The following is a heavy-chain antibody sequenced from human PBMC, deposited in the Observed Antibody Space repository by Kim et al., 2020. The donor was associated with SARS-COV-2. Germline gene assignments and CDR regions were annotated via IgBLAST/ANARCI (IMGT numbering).Heavy chain of an antibody. Sequence: SVKVSCKASGFTFTSSAVQWVRQARGQRLEWIGWIVVGSGNTNYAQKFQERVTITRDMSASTAYMELSSLRSEDTAVYYCAAEAGQLWLNYYYYGMDVWGQGTTVTVSS. J-gene: IGHJ6*02. CDR2: IVVGSGNT. CDR1: GFTFTSSA. V-gene: IGHV1-58*01. CDR3: AAEAGQLWLNYYYYGMDV. D-gene: IGHD5-18*01.